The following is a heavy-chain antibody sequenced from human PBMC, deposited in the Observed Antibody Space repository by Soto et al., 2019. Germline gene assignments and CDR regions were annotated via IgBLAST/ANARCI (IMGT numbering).Heavy chain of an antibody. CDR2: IYYSGST. Sequence: TLSLTCTVSGGSISSGGYYWSWIRQHPGKGLEWIGYIYYSGSTYYNPSLKSRVTISVDTSKNQFSLKLSSVTAADTAVYYCARDVNYYDSSGYYDAFDIWGQGTMVTVSS. J-gene: IGHJ3*02. V-gene: IGHV4-31*03. CDR1: GGSISSGGYY. D-gene: IGHD3-22*01. CDR3: ARDVNYYDSSGYYDAFDI.